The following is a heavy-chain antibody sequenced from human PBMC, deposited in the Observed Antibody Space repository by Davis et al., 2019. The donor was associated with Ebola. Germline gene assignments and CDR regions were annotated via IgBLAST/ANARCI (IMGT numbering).Heavy chain of an antibody. CDR2: IRSKANSYAT. D-gene: IGHD4-11*01. J-gene: IGHJ6*02. V-gene: IGHV3-73*01. CDR3: SMTTVTTDV. CDR1: GFTFSGSA. Sequence: GGSLRLSCAASGFTFSGSAMHWVLQASGKGLAWVGRIRSKANSYATAYAASVKGRFTISRDDSKNTAYLQMNSLKTEDTAVYYCSMTTVTTDVWGQGTTVTVSS.